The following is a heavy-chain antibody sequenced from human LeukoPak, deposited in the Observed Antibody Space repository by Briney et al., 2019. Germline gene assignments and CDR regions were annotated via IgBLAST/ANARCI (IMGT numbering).Heavy chain of an antibody. D-gene: IGHD1-26*01. CDR1: GFTVSSNY. CDR3: ALLYSGSIRLDY. Sequence: GGSLRLSCAASGFTVSSNYMSWVRQAPGKGLEWVSVIYSGGSTYYADSVKGRFTISRDNSKNTLYLQMNSLRAEDTAAYYCALLYSGSIRLDYWGQGTLVTVSS. V-gene: IGHV3-66*01. J-gene: IGHJ4*02. CDR2: IYSGGST.